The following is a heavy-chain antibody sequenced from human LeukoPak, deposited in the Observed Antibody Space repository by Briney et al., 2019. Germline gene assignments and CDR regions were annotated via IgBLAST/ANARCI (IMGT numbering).Heavy chain of an antibody. CDR3: AREGVGATDY. CDR2: ISSSSSTI. J-gene: IGHJ4*02. CDR1: GFTFSSYS. Sequence: RGSLRLSCAASGFTFSSYSMNWVRQAPGKGLEWVSYISSSSSTIYYADSVKGRFTISRDNAKNSLYLQMNSLRAEDTAVYYCAREGVGATDYWGQGTLVTVSS. V-gene: IGHV3-48*04. D-gene: IGHD1-26*01.